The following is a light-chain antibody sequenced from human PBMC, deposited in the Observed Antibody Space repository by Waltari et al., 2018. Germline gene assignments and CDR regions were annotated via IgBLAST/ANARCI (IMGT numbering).Light chain of an antibody. CDR3: QQHGGSWT. CDR1: QRVSSSY. J-gene: IGKJ1*01. Sequence: EIVLTQSPGTLSLSPGERATLSCRASQRVSSSYLAWYQQKPGQAPRPLIVGASSRATGIPDRFSGSGSWTDFTLTISRLEPEDFADYYCQQHGGSWTFGQGTKVEIK. V-gene: IGKV3-20*01. CDR2: GAS.